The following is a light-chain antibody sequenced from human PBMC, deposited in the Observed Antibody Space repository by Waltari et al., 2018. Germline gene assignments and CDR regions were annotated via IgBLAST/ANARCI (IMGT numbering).Light chain of an antibody. CDR2: DAS. CDR1: QSVSSSH. CDR3: QQYDTPPRT. V-gene: IGKV3-20*01. J-gene: IGKJ1*01. Sequence: EIVLTQSPGTLSLAPGERATRSCRASQSVSSSHLGWYQQKPGQSPRLLIYDASRRATGIPDRFSGRGSGTSFTLTISRLEPDYFAVYYCQQYDTPPRTFDQGTKVEVK.